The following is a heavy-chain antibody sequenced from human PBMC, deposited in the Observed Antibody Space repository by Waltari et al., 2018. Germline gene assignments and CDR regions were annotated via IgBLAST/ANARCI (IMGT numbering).Heavy chain of an antibody. CDR3: AKDRGGYSSSWHYWYFDL. J-gene: IGHJ2*01. CDR1: RFPLDSYA. CDR2: ISGSGGST. V-gene: IGHV3-23*01. Sequence: EVQLLESGGGLVQPGGSLGLSCAASRFPLDSYALPVVRQAPGKGLEWVSAISGSGGSTYYADSVKGRFTISRDNSKNMLYLQMNSLRAEDTAVYYCAKDRGGYSSSWHYWYFDLWGRGTLVTVSS. D-gene: IGHD6-13*01.